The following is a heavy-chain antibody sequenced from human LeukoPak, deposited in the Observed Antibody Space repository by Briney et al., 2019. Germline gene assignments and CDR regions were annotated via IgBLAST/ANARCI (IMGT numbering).Heavy chain of an antibody. V-gene: IGHV4-39*01. CDR3: ARLHSVKVVVIRRYFDY. D-gene: IGHD3-22*01. J-gene: IGHJ4*02. Sequence: PSETLSLTCSVSGGSISSSSYYSGWIRQPPGKGLEWNGRIYYSGSTYDNPALKSRVTISVYTSKNPFSLKLSSVTPADTALYYCARLHSVKVVVIRRYFDYGGQGTLVTVSS. CDR2: IYYSGST. CDR1: GGSISSSSYY.